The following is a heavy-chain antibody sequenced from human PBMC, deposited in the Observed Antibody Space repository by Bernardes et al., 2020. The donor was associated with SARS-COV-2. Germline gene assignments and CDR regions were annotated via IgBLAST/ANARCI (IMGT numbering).Heavy chain of an antibody. CDR1: GYSFSTNW. J-gene: IGHJ4*02. Sequence: GESLKISCTGSGYSFSTNWIAWVRQTPGKGLEWMGIIYPGDSDTRYGPSFRGQVTISADTSTSTAYLQWDSLRASDTAIYYCARNLGFLARFGDSYHFDHWGQGTLVTVSS. CDR2: IYPGDSDT. D-gene: IGHD3-16*01. CDR3: ARNLGFLARFGDSYHFDH. V-gene: IGHV5-51*01.